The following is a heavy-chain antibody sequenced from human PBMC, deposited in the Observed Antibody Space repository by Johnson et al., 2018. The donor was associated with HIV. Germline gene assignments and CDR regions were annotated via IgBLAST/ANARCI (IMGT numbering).Heavy chain of an antibody. J-gene: IGHJ3*01. CDR1: GFTFSNYA. Sequence: QVQLVESGGGVVQPGRSLRLSCAASGFTFSNYAMHWVRQAPGKGLEWVAVISYDGSNKYCADSVKGRFTISRDNSKNTLYLQTNSLRAEDTAVYYCARVSDDYGGNPAAWGAFDVWGQGTMVTVSS. V-gene: IGHV3-30*04. CDR3: ARVSDDYGGNPAAWGAFDV. CDR2: ISYDGSNK. D-gene: IGHD4-23*01.